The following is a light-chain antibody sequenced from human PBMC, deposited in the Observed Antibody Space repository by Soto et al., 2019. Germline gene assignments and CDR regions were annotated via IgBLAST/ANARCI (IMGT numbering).Light chain of an antibody. J-gene: IGKJ5*01. CDR1: QDIGNY. V-gene: IGKV1-33*01. CDR2: DAS. CDR3: EQYDDVPPT. Sequence: DIQMTQSPSSLSASVGDRVTITCQASQDIGNYLNWYQQKPGRAPKLLIYDASNLETGVPPRFSGSRSGTDFTFTISSLQPEDIATYYCEQYDDVPPTFGQGTRLEIK.